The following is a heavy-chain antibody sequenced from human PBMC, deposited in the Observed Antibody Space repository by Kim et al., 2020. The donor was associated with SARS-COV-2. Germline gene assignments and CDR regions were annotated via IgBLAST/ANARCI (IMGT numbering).Heavy chain of an antibody. CDR3: ARGGWFGELMNWYFDL. CDR1: GGSISSCGYS. J-gene: IGHJ2*01. V-gene: IGHV4-30-2*01. Sequence: SETLSLTCAVSGGSISSCGYSWSWIRQPPGKGLEWIGYIYYSGSTYYNPSLKSRVTISVDRSKNQFSLKLSSVTAADTAVYYCARGGWFGELMNWYFDLWGRGTLVTVSS. CDR2: IYYSGST. D-gene: IGHD3-10*01.